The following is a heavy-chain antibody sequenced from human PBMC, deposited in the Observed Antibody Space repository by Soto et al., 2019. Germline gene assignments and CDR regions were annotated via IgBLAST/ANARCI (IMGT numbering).Heavy chain of an antibody. Sequence: PSETLSLTCTVSGGSISSYYWSWIRQPPGKGLEWIGYIYYSGSTNYNPSLKSRVTISVDTSKNQFSLKLSSVTAAETAVYYCARDRSPYSNYPEYYFDYWGQGTLVTVSS. CDR1: GGSISSYY. CDR3: ARDRSPYSNYPEYYFDY. V-gene: IGHV4-59*01. D-gene: IGHD4-4*01. J-gene: IGHJ4*02. CDR2: IYYSGST.